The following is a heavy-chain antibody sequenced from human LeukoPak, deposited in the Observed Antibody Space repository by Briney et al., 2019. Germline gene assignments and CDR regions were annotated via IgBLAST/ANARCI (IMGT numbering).Heavy chain of an antibody. CDR1: GGSISSGGYS. Sequence: PSETLSLTCAVSGGSISSGGYSWSWIRQPPGKGLEWIGYIYHSGSTYYNPSLKSRVTISVDRSKNQFSLKLSSVTAADTAVYYCARARVRGSYSPHYFDYWGQGTLVTVSS. CDR3: ARARVRGSYSPHYFDY. D-gene: IGHD1-26*01. CDR2: IYHSGST. J-gene: IGHJ4*02. V-gene: IGHV4-30-2*01.